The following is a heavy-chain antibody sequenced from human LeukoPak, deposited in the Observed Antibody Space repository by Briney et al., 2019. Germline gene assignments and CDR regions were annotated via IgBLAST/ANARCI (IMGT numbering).Heavy chain of an antibody. D-gene: IGHD6-19*01. CDR1: GGSFNGYY. CDR2: IYHTGST. V-gene: IGHV4-38-2*01. Sequence: PSEALSLTCAFSGGSFNGYYWGWIRQSPGKGLEWIGSIYHTGSTYYNPSLKSRVTISLDASNKQFSLRLSSVTAADTAVYYCARGSHPVTGTLGGYFDPWGQGTLVTVSS. CDR3: ARGSHPVTGTLGGYFDP. J-gene: IGHJ4*02.